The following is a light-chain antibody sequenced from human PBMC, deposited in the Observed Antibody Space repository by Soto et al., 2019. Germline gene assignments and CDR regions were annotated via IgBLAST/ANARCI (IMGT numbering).Light chain of an antibody. J-gene: IGKJ1*01. CDR3: QQYQNLWT. CDR1: QSISSW. V-gene: IGKV1-5*01. CDR2: DAS. Sequence: DIQMTQSPSTLSASVGDRVTITCRASQSISSWLAWYQQKPGKAPKLLIYDASSLESGVPSRFSGSGSGTEFTLAISSLQSEDFAVYYCQQYQNLWTFGQGTKVEIK.